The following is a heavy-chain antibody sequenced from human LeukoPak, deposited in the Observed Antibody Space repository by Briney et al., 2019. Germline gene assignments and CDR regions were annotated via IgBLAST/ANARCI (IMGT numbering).Heavy chain of an antibody. V-gene: IGHV3-23*01. CDR3: AKGSRGIYDY. CDR2: ISDSGVST. J-gene: IGHJ4*02. D-gene: IGHD1-26*01. CDR1: GFTFNSYA. Sequence: PGGSLRLSCAASGFTFNSYAMTWVRQAPEKGLEWVSSISDSGVSTYYADSVKGRFTISRDNSKNTLYLQMNSLRAEDTAVYYCAKGSRGIYDYCGQGTLVTVSS.